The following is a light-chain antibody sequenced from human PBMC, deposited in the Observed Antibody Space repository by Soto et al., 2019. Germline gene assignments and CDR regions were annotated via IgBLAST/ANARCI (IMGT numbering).Light chain of an antibody. V-gene: IGLV8-61*01. Sequence: QTVVTQAPSFSVSPGGTVTLTCGLNSASVSTSYYPSWYQQTPGQAPRTLIYNTDTRSSGVPDRFSGSILGNKAALTITGAQADDESDYYCVLYMGRGILVFGGGTKLTVL. CDR3: VLYMGRGILV. J-gene: IGLJ2*01. CDR1: SASVSTSYY. CDR2: NTD.